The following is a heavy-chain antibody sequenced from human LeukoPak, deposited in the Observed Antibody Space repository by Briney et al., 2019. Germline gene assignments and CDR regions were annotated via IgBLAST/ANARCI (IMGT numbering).Heavy chain of an antibody. J-gene: IGHJ4*02. V-gene: IGHV3-23*01. D-gene: IGHD4-17*01. Sequence: GGSLRLSCAASGFTFSSYAMSWVRQAPGKGLEWVSAISGSGGSTYYADSVKGRFTISRDNSKNTLYLQMNSLRAEDTAVHYCAKRKYYGDYAATFDYWGQGTLVTVSS. CDR3: AKRKYYGDYAATFDY. CDR2: ISGSGGST. CDR1: GFTFSSYA.